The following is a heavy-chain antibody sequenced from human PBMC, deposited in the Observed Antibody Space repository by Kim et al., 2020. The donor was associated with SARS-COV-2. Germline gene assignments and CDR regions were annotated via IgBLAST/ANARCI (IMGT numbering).Heavy chain of an antibody. CDR2: T. CDR3: ASRIYTSFDS. V-gene: IGHV3-74*01. J-gene: IGHJ4*02. Sequence: TSYAYSVKARFTASRDNAKTTLYLQMNNLRAEDTAMYYCASRIYTSFDSWGQGTLVTVSS.